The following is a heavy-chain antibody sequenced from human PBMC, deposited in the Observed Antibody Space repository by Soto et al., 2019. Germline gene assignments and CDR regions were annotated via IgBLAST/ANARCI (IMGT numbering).Heavy chain of an antibody. J-gene: IGHJ6*02. D-gene: IGHD1-1*01. CDR1: GFIFRIYA. CDR3: ARGQAVNEEYFGVDV. Sequence: QVQLVEFGGGVVQPGRSLRLSCEASGFIFRIYAMAWVRQAPGKGLEWVAVISYDGSYQYYGDSVKGRFTISRDNSKNTLFLEMNSPRPDDTAVYYCARGQAVNEEYFGVDVWGQGTTVTVSS. CDR2: ISYDGSYQ. V-gene: IGHV3-30-3*01.